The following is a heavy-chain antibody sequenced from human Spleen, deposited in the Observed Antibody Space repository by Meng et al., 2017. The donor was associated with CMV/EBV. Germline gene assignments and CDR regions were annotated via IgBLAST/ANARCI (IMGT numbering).Heavy chain of an antibody. Sequence: ASVKVSCKASGYTFTSYGISWVRQAPGQGLEWMGWISAYNGNTNYAQKLQGRVTMTTDTSTSTAYMELRSLRSDDTAVYYCASFSDGDSKYQYAVDVWGQGTTVTVSS. J-gene: IGHJ6*02. CDR3: ASFSDGDSKYQYAVDV. D-gene: IGHD2-2*01. CDR1: GYTFTSYG. CDR2: ISAYNGNT. V-gene: IGHV1-18*01.